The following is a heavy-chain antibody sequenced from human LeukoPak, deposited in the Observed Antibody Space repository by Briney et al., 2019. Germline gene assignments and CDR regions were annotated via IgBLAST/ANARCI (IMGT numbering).Heavy chain of an antibody. CDR1: EFAFSDYA. CDR2: ISRNSAT. J-gene: IGHJ4*02. Sequence: GGSLRLSCVASEFAFSDYAVSWVRQAPGKGPEWVSTISRNSATWYADSVMGRFTISRDNSKSTLYLQMNSLRGEDTALYYCADFGSGSYIFDYWGQGSLVTVSS. CDR3: ADFGSGSYIFDY. D-gene: IGHD3-10*01. V-gene: IGHV3-23*01.